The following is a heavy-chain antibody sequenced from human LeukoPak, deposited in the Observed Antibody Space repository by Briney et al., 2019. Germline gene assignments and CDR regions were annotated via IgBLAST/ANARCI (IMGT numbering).Heavy chain of an antibody. Sequence: PGGSLRLSCAASGFTFSSYGMHWVRQAPGKGLEWVAVIWYDGSNKYYADSVKGRFTISRDNSKNTLYLQMNSLRAEDTAVYYCARDTYLYYYDSSGYSAGGGPDYWGQGTLVTVSS. CDR2: IWYDGSNK. CDR1: GFTFSSYG. J-gene: IGHJ4*02. D-gene: IGHD3-22*01. CDR3: ARDTYLYYYDSSGYSAGGGPDY. V-gene: IGHV3-33*01.